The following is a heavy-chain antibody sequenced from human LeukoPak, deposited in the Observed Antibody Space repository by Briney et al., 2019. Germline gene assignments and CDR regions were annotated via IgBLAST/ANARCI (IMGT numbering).Heavy chain of an antibody. CDR1: GFTFNDYY. Sequence: GGSLRLSCVGSGFTFNDYYMSWIRQAPGKGLEWVSYISGSGSAIYYADSVKGRFTISRDNADNSLYLQMNSLRAEDTAVYYCGKTTTGYSSGRNPAWPVDYWGQGTLVTVSS. D-gene: IGHD6-19*01. CDR2: ISGSGSAI. V-gene: IGHV3-11*01. CDR3: GKTTTGYSSGRNPAWPVDY. J-gene: IGHJ4*02.